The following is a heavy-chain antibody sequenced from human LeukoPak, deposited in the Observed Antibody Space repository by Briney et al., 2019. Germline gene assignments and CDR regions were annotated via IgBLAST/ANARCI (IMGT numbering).Heavy chain of an antibody. CDR1: AYTFTSYR. J-gene: IGHJ3*02. CDR3: ARGGRWELPRPYAFDI. Sequence: ASVKVSCKASAYTFTSYRISWVRQAPGQGLEWMGWISVYNGHTNYAQNLQGRVTMTTDTSTSTAYMELRSLRSDDTAVYYCARGGRWELPRPYAFDIWGQGTMVTVSS. CDR2: ISVYNGHT. D-gene: IGHD1-26*01. V-gene: IGHV1-18*01.